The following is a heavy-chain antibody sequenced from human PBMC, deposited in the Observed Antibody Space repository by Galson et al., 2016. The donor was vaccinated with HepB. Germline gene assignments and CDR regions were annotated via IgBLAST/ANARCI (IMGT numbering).Heavy chain of an antibody. Sequence: SLRLSCAASGFTFNKDWMSWVRQAPGKGLEWVGRIHSRTDGGTTDYAAPVKGRFIISRDDSKNTLYMQMNSLKIEDTAVYYCKTRIDPIAGDRWGQGARVTVSS. CDR3: KTRIDPIAGDR. CDR1: GFTFNKDW. V-gene: IGHV3-15*01. CDR2: IHSRTDGGTT. D-gene: IGHD3-16*01. J-gene: IGHJ4*02.